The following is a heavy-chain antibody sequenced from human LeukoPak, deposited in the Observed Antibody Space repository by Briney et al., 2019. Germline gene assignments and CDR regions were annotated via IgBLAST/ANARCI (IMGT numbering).Heavy chain of an antibody. V-gene: IGHV3-9*01. D-gene: IGHD3-10*01. CDR1: GFTFDDYA. CDR3: AKDILWFGELSVSSNYYGMDV. Sequence: GGSLRLSCAASGFTFDDYAMHWVRQAPGKSLEWVSGISWNSGSIGYADSVKGRFTISRDNAKNSLYLQMNSLRAEDTALYYCAKDILWFGELSVSSNYYGMDVWGQGTTVTVSS. CDR2: ISWNSGSI. J-gene: IGHJ6*02.